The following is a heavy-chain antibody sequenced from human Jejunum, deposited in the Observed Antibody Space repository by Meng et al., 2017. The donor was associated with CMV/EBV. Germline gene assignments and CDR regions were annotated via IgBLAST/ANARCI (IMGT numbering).Heavy chain of an antibody. Sequence: ACAASGFTFSNCWRSWVRQTPGKGLEWVANIKQDGSEKYYVDSVKGRFTVSRDNAKISLYLQMNSLRVEDTAVYYCASGNSFDFWGQGTLVTVSS. D-gene: IGHD1-26*01. CDR3: ASGNSFDF. CDR2: IKQDGSEK. J-gene: IGHJ4*02. V-gene: IGHV3-7*01. CDR1: GFTFSNCW.